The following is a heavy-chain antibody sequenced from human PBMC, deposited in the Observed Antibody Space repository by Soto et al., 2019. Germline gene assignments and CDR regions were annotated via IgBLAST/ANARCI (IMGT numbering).Heavy chain of an antibody. D-gene: IGHD2-2*01. CDR2: MIACNGNT. J-gene: IGHJ4*02. Sequence: ASVQVSCKASGYTFTSYGISWVRQPPGRGHEGIGWMIACNGNTTDAQKLQGRVTMTTDTSTSTAYMELRSLRSDDTAVYYCARGRYCSSTSCLHYFDYWGQGTLVTVSS. V-gene: IGHV1-18*04. CDR1: GYTFTSYG. CDR3: ARGRYCSSTSCLHYFDY.